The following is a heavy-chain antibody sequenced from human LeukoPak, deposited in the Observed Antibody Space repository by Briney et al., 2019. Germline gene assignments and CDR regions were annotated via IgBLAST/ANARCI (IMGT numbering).Heavy chain of an antibody. CDR2: IYYSGST. CDR3: ERDLERYLDL. J-gene: IGHJ2*01. V-gene: IGHV4-59*12. CDR1: GGSISSYY. Sequence: SETLSLTCTVSGGSISSYYWRWIRQPPGKGLEWIGYIYYSGSTNYNPSLKSRVTISVDTSKNQFSLKLSSVTAADTAVYYCERDLERYLDLWGRGTLVTVSS.